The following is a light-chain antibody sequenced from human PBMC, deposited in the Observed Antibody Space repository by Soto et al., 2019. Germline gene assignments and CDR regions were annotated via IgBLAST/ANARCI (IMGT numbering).Light chain of an antibody. CDR1: SSNIGAGYD. Sequence: QAVVTQPPSVSGAPGQRGTISCTGSSSNIGAGYDVHWYQQLPGPAPKLLIYGNSNRPSGVPDRFSGSKSGTSASLAITGLQAEDEADYYCQSYDSSLSGVVFGGGTQLTGL. CDR2: GNS. CDR3: QSYDSSLSGVV. V-gene: IGLV1-40*01. J-gene: IGLJ2*01.